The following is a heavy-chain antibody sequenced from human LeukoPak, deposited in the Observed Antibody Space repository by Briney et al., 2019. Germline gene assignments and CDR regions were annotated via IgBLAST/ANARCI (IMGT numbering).Heavy chain of an antibody. Sequence: PGGSLRLSCAASGFTFSSYSMNWVRQAPGEGLEWVSYISGSSNTIYYADSVKGRFTISRDTAKNSLYLQMNSLRDEDSAVYYCVRGYCSSNSCAFDYWGQGTLVTVSS. CDR1: GFTFSSYS. V-gene: IGHV3-48*02. J-gene: IGHJ4*02. CDR2: ISGSSNTI. CDR3: VRGYCSSNSCAFDY. D-gene: IGHD2-2*01.